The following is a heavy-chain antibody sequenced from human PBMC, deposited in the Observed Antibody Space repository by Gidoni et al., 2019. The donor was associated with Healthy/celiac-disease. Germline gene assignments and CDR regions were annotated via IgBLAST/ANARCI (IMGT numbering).Heavy chain of an antibody. CDR3: ASDDDFLSVPP. CDR2: ISAYNGTT. Sequence: QVQLVQSGAAVKKPGASVKVSCKASGYTVTSYGISWVRQAPGQGLEWMGWISAYNGTTNSAQKLQGRVTMTTDSTTSTAHKELRMLRSDDTVLYCCASDDDFLSVPPWGQGTLVTVSS. D-gene: IGHD3-3*01. V-gene: IGHV1-18*01. CDR1: GYTVTSYG. J-gene: IGHJ4*02.